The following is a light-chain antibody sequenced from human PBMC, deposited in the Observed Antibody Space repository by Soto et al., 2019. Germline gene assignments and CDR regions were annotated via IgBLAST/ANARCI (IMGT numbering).Light chain of an antibody. CDR1: QTIGYD. CDR3: QHYNNWPLT. V-gene: IGKV3-15*01. J-gene: IGKJ4*01. Sequence: EVVLTQSPATLSVSPGERATLSCWASQTIGYDLAWYQQRPGQAPRLLFYGTSTRATGIPARFSGSGSGTEFTLTISSLQSEDFALYYCQHYNNWPLTFGGGTKVELK. CDR2: GTS.